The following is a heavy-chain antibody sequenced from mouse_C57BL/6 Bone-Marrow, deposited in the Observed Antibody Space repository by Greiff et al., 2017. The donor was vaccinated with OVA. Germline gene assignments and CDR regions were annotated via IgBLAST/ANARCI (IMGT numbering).Heavy chain of an antibody. CDR2: IYPGSGST. J-gene: IGHJ3*01. CDR1: GYTFTSYW. D-gene: IGHD1-1*01. CDR3: ARPARGSSPWFAY. Sequence: VQLQQPGAELVKPGASVKMSCKASGYTFTSYWITWVKQRPGQGLEWIGDIYPGSGSTNYNEKFKSKATLTVDTSSSTAYMQLSSLTSEDSAVYYCARPARGSSPWFAYWGQGTLVTVSA. V-gene: IGHV1-55*01.